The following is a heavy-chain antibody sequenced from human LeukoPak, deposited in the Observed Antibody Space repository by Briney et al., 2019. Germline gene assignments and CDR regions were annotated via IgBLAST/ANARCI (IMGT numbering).Heavy chain of an antibody. CDR2: IYYSGSP. J-gene: IGHJ3*02. CDR3: ARGLEEAGYSYGYVHAFDI. V-gene: IGHV4-59*01. Sequence: PSETLSLTCTVSGGSISSYYWSWIRQPPGKGLEWIGYIYYSGSPNYNPSLKSRVTISVDTSKNQFSLKLSSVTAADTAVYYCARGLEEAGYSYGYVHAFDIWGQGTMVTVSS. D-gene: IGHD5-18*01. CDR1: GGSISSYY.